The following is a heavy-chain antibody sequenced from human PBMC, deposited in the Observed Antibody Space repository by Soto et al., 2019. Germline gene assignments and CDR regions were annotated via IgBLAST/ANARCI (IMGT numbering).Heavy chain of an antibody. D-gene: IGHD6-19*01. CDR3: ARRQFFSLDS. CDR2: IAGNGGIL. Sequence: GGSLRLSCVAPGFTFSNYVMSWVRQAPGKGLECVAAIAGNGGILYYTDSVKGRFSISRDNSKNTLHLQMNSLRAEDTAVYYCARRQFFSLDSWGQGSLVTVSS. V-gene: IGHV3-23*01. CDR1: GFTFSNYV. J-gene: IGHJ4*02.